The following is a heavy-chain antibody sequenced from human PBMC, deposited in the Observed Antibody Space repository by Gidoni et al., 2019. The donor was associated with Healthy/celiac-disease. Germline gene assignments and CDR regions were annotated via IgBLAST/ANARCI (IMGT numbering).Heavy chain of an antibody. D-gene: IGHD4-17*01. J-gene: IGHJ4*02. CDR1: GFTFSSDA. V-gene: IGHV3-23*01. Sequence: EVQLLESGGGWVRPGGSLRLSCAASGFTFSSDAMSWGRPAPGKGLGRVSAISGSGGSTDYADSVKGRFTISRDNSKNTLYLQMNSLRAEDTAVYYCAKDSNYGGNPPDYWGQGTLVTVAS. CDR3: AKDSNYGGNPPDY. CDR2: ISGSGGST.